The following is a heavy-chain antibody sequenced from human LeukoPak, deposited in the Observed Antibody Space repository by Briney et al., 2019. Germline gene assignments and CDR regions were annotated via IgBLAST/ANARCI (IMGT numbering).Heavy chain of an antibody. Sequence: SETLSLTCTVSGGSISSSSYYWGWIRQPPGKGLEWIGSIYYSGSTYYNPSLKSRVTISVDTSKNQFSLKLSSVTAADTAVYYCARHSRGGRDFDYWGQGTLVTVSS. CDR1: GGSISSSSYY. CDR2: IYYSGST. CDR3: ARHSRGGRDFDY. D-gene: IGHD2-15*01. V-gene: IGHV4-39*01. J-gene: IGHJ4*02.